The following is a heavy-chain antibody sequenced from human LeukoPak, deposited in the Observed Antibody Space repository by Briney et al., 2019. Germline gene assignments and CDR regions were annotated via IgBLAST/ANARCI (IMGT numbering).Heavy chain of an antibody. J-gene: IGHJ5*02. Sequence: GRSLRLSCAASGFTFSSFGMHWVRQAPGKGLEWVAVISYDGSNKYYAESVKGRFTISRDNSKNTLYLQMNSLRAEDTAVYYCAKSGSYSGDWLDPWGQGTLVTVSS. CDR2: ISYDGSNK. CDR1: GFTFSSFG. CDR3: AKSGSYSGDWLDP. V-gene: IGHV3-30*18. D-gene: IGHD1-26*01.